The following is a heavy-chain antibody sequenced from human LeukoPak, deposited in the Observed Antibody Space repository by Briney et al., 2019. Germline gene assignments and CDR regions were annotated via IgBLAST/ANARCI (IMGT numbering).Heavy chain of an antibody. Sequence: SETLSLTCAVYGGSFSGYYWSWIRQPPGKGLEWIGEINHSGSTNYNPSLKSRVTISVDTSKSQFSLKLSSVTAADTAVYYCARPLYSSGWHFDYWGQGTLVTVSS. CDR2: INHSGST. J-gene: IGHJ4*02. V-gene: IGHV4-34*01. D-gene: IGHD6-19*01. CDR1: GGSFSGYY. CDR3: ARPLYSSGWHFDY.